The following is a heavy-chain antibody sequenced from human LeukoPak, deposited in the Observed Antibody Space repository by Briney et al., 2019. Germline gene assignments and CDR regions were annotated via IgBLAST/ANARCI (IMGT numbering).Heavy chain of an antibody. J-gene: IGHJ4*02. CDR2: ISYDGSSK. CDR3: ATGRCVGIICHGFEW. V-gene: IGHV3-30*03. CDR1: GFTFSRYG. D-gene: IGHD3-16*01. Sequence: GGSLRLSCAASGFTFSRYGMHWVRQAPGKGLEWVAAISYDGSSKYYGDPVKGRVAIFREDSKSTLYLEMNSLTAEDTAVYYCATGRCVGIICHGFEWWGRGTLVTVSS.